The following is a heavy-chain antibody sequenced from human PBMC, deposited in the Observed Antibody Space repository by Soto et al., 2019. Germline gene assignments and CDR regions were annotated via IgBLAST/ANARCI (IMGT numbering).Heavy chain of an antibody. V-gene: IGHV4-39*01. D-gene: IGHD3-9*01. Sequence: SETLSLTCTVSGVSISSSSYYWGWIRQPPGKGLEWIGSIYYSGSTYYNPSLKSRVTISVDTSKNQFSLKLSSVTAADTAVYYCARPLSYYDILNGYFSGYYYYGMEVLGQGTTVTGS. CDR2: IYYSGST. CDR1: GVSISSSSYY. J-gene: IGHJ6*02. CDR3: ARPLSYYDILNGYFSGYYYYGMEV.